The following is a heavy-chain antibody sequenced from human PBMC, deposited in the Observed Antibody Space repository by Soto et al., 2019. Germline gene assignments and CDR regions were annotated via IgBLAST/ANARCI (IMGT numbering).Heavy chain of an antibody. CDR2: INPNSGGT. J-gene: IGHJ6*02. D-gene: IGHD6-19*01. CDR1: GYTFTGYY. Sequence: GASVKVSCKASGYTFTGYYMHWVRQAPGQGLEWMGWINPNSGGTNYAQKFQGRVTMTRDTSISTAYMELSRLRSDDTAVYYCARDRRSGWYYYYYYYGMDVWGQGTTVTV. CDR3: ARDRRSGWYYYYYYYGMDV. V-gene: IGHV1-2*02.